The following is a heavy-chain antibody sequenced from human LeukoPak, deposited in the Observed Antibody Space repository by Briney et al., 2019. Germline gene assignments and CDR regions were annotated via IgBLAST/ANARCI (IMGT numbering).Heavy chain of an antibody. CDR3: ARGHYYDSSGRGASGVAYYV. J-gene: IGHJ3*01. CDR1: GYTFSSYY. D-gene: IGHD3-22*01. V-gene: IGHV1-46*01. CDR2: INPSGGST. Sequence: ASVRVSCKGSGYTFSSYYMHWVRQAPGQGLEWMGIINPSGGSTSYAQKFQGRVTMTRDTSTSTVYMELSSLRSEDTAVYYCARGHYYDSSGRGASGVAYYVQGQVTMVTVSS.